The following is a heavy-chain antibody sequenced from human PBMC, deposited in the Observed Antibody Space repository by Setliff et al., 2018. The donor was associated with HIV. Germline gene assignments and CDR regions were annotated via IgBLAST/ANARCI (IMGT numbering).Heavy chain of an antibody. Sequence: SETLSLTCSVSGGSISSGSYHWSWIRQSAGKGREWIGRIYTGGSTNYNPSLKSRVTISVDTSKNHFSLNLSSVTAADTAVYYCAGGGRWSSGWFDPWGQGILVTVSS. V-gene: IGHV4-61*02. CDR2: IYTGGST. CDR1: GGSISSGSYH. D-gene: IGHD2-15*01. J-gene: IGHJ5*02. CDR3: AGGGRWSSGWFDP.